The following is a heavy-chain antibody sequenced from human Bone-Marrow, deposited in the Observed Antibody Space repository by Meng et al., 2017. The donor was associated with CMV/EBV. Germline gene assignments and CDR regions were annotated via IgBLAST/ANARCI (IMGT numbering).Heavy chain of an antibody. J-gene: IGHJ1*01. CDR1: GGSISSYY. D-gene: IGHD5-12*01. V-gene: IGHV4-59*01. CDR2: IYYNGNT. Sequence: SETLSLTCTVSGGSISSYYWSWIRQPPGKGLEWIGYIYYNGNTNYNPSLKSRVTISLDTSKNQFSLKLTSVTAADTAVYYCARVGGNKSPIHHWGQGTLVTVSS. CDR3: ARVGGNKSPIHH.